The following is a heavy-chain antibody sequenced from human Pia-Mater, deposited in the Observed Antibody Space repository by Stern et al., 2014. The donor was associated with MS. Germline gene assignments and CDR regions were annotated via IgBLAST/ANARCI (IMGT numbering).Heavy chain of an antibody. J-gene: IGHJ5*02. V-gene: IGHV4-30-2*01. D-gene: IGHD2-2*01. CDR2: MYYGGKP. CDR1: GYSITSAAFP. Sequence: QLQLQESGSGLVKPSKTLSLTCIASGYSITSAAFPWTRLPPATGKGLEGVGYMYYGGKPLYNPFLRSLSNITVDSHKNQFFPRLNSVTAADTAVYYCARGRSRVHPPLDPWGQGTLVTVSS. CDR3: ARGRSRVHPPLDP.